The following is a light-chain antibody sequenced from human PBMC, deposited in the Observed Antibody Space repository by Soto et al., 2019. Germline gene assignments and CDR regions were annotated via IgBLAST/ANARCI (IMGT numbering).Light chain of an antibody. V-gene: IGLV2-14*01. Sequence: QSALTQPASVSGSPGQSITISCTGTSSDVGGYNYVSWYQQHPGKAPKLMIYEVSNRPSGVSNRFSGSKSGNTASLTISGLQAEDEADYDCSSYTSSSTLVVFGTGTKVTVL. CDR3: SSYTSSSTLVV. CDR2: EVS. CDR1: SSDVGGYNY. J-gene: IGLJ1*01.